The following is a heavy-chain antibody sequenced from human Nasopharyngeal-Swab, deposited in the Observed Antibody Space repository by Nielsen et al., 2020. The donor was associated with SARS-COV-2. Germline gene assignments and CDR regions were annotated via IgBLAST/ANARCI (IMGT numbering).Heavy chain of an antibody. J-gene: IGHJ6*02. Sequence: GESLKISCAASGFTVSSNYMSWVRQAPGKGLEWVSVIYSGGSTYYADSVKGRFTISRDNSKNTLYLQMNSLRVEDTAVYYCAKEDDSSGGGMDVWGQGTTVSVSS. CDR2: IYSGGST. D-gene: IGHD3-22*01. CDR1: GFTVSSNY. CDR3: AKEDDSSGGGMDV. V-gene: IGHV3-53*01.